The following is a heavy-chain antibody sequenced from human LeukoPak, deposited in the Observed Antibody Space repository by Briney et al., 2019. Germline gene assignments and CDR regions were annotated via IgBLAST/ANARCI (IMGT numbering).Heavy chain of an antibody. V-gene: IGHV3-30*18. CDR2: ISYDGSNK. CDR3: AKERLPAQWLPRDYFDY. CDR1: GFTFSSYG. Sequence: GGSLRLSCVASGFTFSSYGMHWVRQAPGKGLEWVAVISYDGSNKYYADPVKGRFTISRDNSKNTLYLQMNSLRAEDTAVYYCAKERLPAQWLPRDYFDYWGQGTLVTVSS. J-gene: IGHJ4*02. D-gene: IGHD6-19*01.